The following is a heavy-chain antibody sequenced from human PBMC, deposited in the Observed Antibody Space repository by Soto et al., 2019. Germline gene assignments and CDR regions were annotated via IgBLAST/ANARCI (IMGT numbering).Heavy chain of an antibody. J-gene: IGHJ3*02. Sequence: GASVKVSCKASGGTFSSYTISWVRQAPGQGLEWMGRIIPILGIANYAQKFQGRVTITADKSASTAYMELSSLRSEDTAVYYCAIKSGGAYCGGDCPYPSAGAFDIWGQGTMVTVSS. CDR2: IIPILGIA. CDR1: GGTFSSYT. CDR3: AIKSGGAYCGGDCPYPSAGAFDI. D-gene: IGHD2-21*01. V-gene: IGHV1-69*02.